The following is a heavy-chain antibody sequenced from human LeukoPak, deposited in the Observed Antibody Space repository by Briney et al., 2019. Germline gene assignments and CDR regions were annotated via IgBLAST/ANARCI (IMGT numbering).Heavy chain of an antibody. J-gene: IGHJ3*02. CDR1: VGSLSGGDYY. V-gene: IGHV4-30-4*01. Sequence: SQTLSLTCTVSVGSLSGGDYYWSWGRQPPGTGLGWIGYIYYSASTYYNPSLKSRVTISVDTSKNQFSLKLSSVTAADTAVYYCARDGQGAFDIWGQGTMVTVSS. CDR3: ARDGQGAFDI. CDR2: IYYSAST.